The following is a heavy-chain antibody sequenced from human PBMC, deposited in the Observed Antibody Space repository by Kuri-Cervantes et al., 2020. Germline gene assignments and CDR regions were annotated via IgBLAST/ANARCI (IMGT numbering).Heavy chain of an antibody. J-gene: IGHJ4*02. D-gene: IGHD6-19*01. CDR2: ISAFNGNT. Sequence: ASVKVSCKASGYTFTKYGISWVRQAPGQGLEWMGWISAFNGNTDYAQELQGRVTMTTGTSTSTAYMELRSLRSDDTAVYYCARGPLGSGWYKPDYWGQGTLVTVSS. CDR1: GYTFTKYG. V-gene: IGHV1-18*01. CDR3: ARGPLGSGWYKPDY.